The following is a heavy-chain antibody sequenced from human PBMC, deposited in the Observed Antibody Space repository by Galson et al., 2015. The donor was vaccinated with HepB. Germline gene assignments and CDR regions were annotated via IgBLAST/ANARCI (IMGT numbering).Heavy chain of an antibody. D-gene: IGHD3-9*01. V-gene: IGHV4-39*07. CDR3: ARDRDILTGYHSARFDY. CDR1: GGSISSSSYY. J-gene: IGHJ4*02. CDR2: IYYSGST. Sequence: SETLSLTCTVSGGSISSSSYYWGWIRQPPGKGLEWIGSIYYSGSTYYNPSLKSRVTISVDTSKNQFSLKLSSVTAADTAVYYCARDRDILTGYHSARFDYWGQGTLVTVSS.